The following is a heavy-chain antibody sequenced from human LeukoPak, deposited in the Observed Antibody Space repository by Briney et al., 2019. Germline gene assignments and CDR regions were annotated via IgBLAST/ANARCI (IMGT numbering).Heavy chain of an antibody. Sequence: GESLKIFCQGSEYRFTSYWVGWVRQMPGKGLEWMGIIYPGDSKTRYSPSFRGQVTISVDKSISTAYLQWSSLKASDTAMYYCARSGSGGQDWGQGTLVTVSS. CDR1: EYRFTSYW. D-gene: IGHD6-19*01. V-gene: IGHV5-51*01. CDR3: ARSGSGGQD. J-gene: IGHJ4*02. CDR2: IYPGDSKT.